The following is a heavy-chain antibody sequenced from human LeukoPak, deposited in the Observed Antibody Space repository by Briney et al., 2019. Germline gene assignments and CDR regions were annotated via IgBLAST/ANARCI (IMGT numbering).Heavy chain of an antibody. CDR3: AILDGYCSSTSCYKYYYYGMDV. J-gene: IGHJ6*02. CDR2: ISYDGSNK. CDR1: GFTFSSYA. D-gene: IGHD2-2*02. Sequence: GGSLRLSCAASGFTFSSYAMHWVRQAPGKGLEWVAVISYDGSNKYYADSVKGRSTISRDNSKNTLYLQMNSLRAEDTAVYYCAILDGYCSSTSCYKYYYYGMDVWGQGTTVTVSS. V-gene: IGHV3-30-3*01.